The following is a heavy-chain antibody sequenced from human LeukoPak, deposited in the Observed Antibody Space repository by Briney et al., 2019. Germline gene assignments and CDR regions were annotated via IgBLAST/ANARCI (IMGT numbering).Heavy chain of an antibody. J-gene: IGHJ4*02. V-gene: IGHV3-9*01. D-gene: IGHD3-22*01. CDR1: GFTFGDYA. Sequence: PGGSLRLSCAASGFTFGDYAMHWVRQAPGKGLEWVSGISWNSGSIGYADSVKGRFTISRDNAKNSLYLQMNSLRAEDTALYYCAKDTGYYYDSSNYWVWGQGTLVTVSS. CDR2: ISWNSGSI. CDR3: AKDTGYYYDSSNYWV.